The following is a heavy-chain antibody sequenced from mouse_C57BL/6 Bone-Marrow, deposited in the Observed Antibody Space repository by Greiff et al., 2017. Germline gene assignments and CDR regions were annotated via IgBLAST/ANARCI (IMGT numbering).Heavy chain of an antibody. CDR1: GFSLSTSGMG. CDR3: ARRDNGSSYWYFDV. V-gene: IGHV8-12*01. D-gene: IGHD1-1*01. Sequence: QVTLKESGPGILQSSQTLSLTCSFSGFSLSTSGMGVSWIRQPSGKGLEWLAHIYWDDDKRYNPSLKSRLTISKDTSRNQVFLKITSVDTADTATYYCARRDNGSSYWYFDVWGTGTTVTVSS. J-gene: IGHJ1*03. CDR2: IYWDDDK.